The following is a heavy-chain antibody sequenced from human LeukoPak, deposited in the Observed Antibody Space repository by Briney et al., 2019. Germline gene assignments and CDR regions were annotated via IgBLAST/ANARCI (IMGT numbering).Heavy chain of an antibody. CDR1: GFTFSSYG. CDR2: IRYDGSNK. Sequence: GGSLRLSCAASGFTFSSYGMHWVRQAPGKGLEWVAFIRYDGSNKYYADSVKGRFTISRDNSKNTLYLQMNSLRAEDTAVYYCAKGRAVGATHFDYWGQGTLVTVSS. D-gene: IGHD1-26*01. CDR3: AKGRAVGATHFDY. J-gene: IGHJ4*02. V-gene: IGHV3-30*02.